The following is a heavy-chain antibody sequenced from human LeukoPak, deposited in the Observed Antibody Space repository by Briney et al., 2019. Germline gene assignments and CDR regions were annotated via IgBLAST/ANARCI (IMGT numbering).Heavy chain of an antibody. CDR1: GFTFSSYG. Sequence: GGSLRLSCAASGFTFSSYGMHWVRQAPGKGLESVAVISYDGSNKYYADSVKSRFTISRDNSKNTLYLQMNSLRAEDTAVYYCAKIVVAATPPFDYWGKGTLVTVAS. D-gene: IGHD2-15*01. V-gene: IGHV3-30*18. CDR2: ISYDGSNK. J-gene: IGHJ4*02. CDR3: AKIVVAATPPFDY.